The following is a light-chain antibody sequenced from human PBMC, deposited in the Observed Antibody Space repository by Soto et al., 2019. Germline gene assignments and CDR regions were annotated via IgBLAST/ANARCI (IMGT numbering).Light chain of an antibody. CDR1: SSDVGGYNY. Sequence: QSALTQPASVSGSPGQSITISCTGTSSDVGGYNYVSWYQQHPGKAPKLMIYDVSNRPSGVSNRFSGSKSGNTASLTISGLQAEDEADYYFSSYTSSSTLLYVFGTGTKLPVL. CDR2: DVS. J-gene: IGLJ1*01. V-gene: IGLV2-14*01. CDR3: SSYTSSSTLLYV.